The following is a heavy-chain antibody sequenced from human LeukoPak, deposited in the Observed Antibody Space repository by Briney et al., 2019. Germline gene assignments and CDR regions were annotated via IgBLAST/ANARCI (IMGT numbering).Heavy chain of an antibody. Sequence: GGSLRLSCAASGFTFSIYAMTWVRRAPGKGLEWVAAFSATDGSAQYAESVTGRLTISRDNSKNTLYLQMNRMRAEDTAVYYCAKARIEALGTGAFDVWGQGTMVTVSS. V-gene: IGHV3-23*01. CDR2: FSATDGSA. J-gene: IGHJ3*01. CDR1: GFTFSIYA. CDR3: AKARIEALGTGAFDV. D-gene: IGHD6-13*01.